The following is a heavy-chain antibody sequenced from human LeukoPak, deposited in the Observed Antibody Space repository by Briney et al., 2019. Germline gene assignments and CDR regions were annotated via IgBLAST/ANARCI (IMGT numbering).Heavy chain of an antibody. V-gene: IGHV3-23*01. CDR2: ITGSGSGSGSRT. CDR1: GFTFKNYA. CDR3: AKGVVAATNDAFDI. D-gene: IGHD2-15*01. J-gene: IGHJ3*02. Sequence: GGSLRLSCATSGFTFKNYAMTWVRQAPGKGLEWVSAITGSGSGSGSRTYYADSVKGRFTISRDNSKNTLYLQMNSLRAEDTAVYYCAKGVVAATNDAFDIWGQGTMVTVSS.